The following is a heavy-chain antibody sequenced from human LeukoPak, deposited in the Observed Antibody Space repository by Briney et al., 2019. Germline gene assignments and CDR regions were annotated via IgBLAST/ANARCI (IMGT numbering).Heavy chain of an antibody. D-gene: IGHD3-16*02. CDR1: GFILSSYW. Sequence: GSLRLSCAASGFILSSYWMSWVRQAPGKGLEWVANIKQDGSEKYYVDSVKGRFTISRDNAKNSLYLQMNSLRAEDTAVYYRARAGTRYRAFDIWGQGTMVTVSS. CDR2: IKQDGSEK. V-gene: IGHV3-7*03. J-gene: IGHJ3*02. CDR3: ARAGTRYRAFDI.